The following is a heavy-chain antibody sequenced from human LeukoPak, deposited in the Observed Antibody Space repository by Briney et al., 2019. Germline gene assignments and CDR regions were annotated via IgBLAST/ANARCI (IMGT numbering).Heavy chain of an antibody. Sequence: PGGSLRLSCAASGFTFSSYSMNWVRQAPGKGLEWVSSISSSSSYIYYADSVKGRFTISRDNDKNSLYLQMNSLRAEDTAVYYCARAVDTAMVYFDYWGQGTLVTVSS. D-gene: IGHD5-18*01. CDR3: ARAVDTAMVYFDY. CDR2: ISSSSSYI. CDR1: GFTFSSYS. V-gene: IGHV3-21*01. J-gene: IGHJ4*02.